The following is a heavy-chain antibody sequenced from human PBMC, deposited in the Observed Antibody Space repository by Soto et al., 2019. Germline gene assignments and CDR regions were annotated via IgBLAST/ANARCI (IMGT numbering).Heavy chain of an antibody. J-gene: IGHJ6*03. CDR2: IGTAGDT. Sequence: EVQLVESGGGLVQPGGSLRLSCAASGFTFSSYDMHWVRQATGKGLEWVSAIGTAGDTYYPGSVKGRFTISRENAKNSLYLQMNSLRAGDTAVYYCARVAYYYYYMDAWGKGTTVTVSS. CDR3: ARVAYYYYYMDA. V-gene: IGHV3-13*01. CDR1: GFTFSSYD.